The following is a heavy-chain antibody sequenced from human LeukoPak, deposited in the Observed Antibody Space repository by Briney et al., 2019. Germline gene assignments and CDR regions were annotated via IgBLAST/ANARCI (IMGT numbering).Heavy chain of an antibody. CDR3: ARAKRPGDSSGLYFNWFDP. V-gene: IGHV3-48*01. CDR1: GFTFSSYS. CDR2: ISSSSTI. Sequence: GGSLRLSCAASGFTFSSYSMNWVRQAPGKGLEWISYISSSSTIYYADSVEGRFTISRDNAKNSLYLQMNSLRAEDTAVYYCARAKRPGDSSGLYFNWFDPWGRGTLVTVSS. J-gene: IGHJ5*02. D-gene: IGHD3-22*01.